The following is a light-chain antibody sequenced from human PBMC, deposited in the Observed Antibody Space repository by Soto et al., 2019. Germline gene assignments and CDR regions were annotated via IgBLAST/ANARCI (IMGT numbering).Light chain of an antibody. V-gene: IGKV1-9*01. CDR2: DAS. Sequence: DIQLTQSPSFLSASVGDRVTITCRASQSFSSSLAWYQQKPGKAPRLLIYDASTLQSGVPSRFSGSGSGTEFTLTISSVQPEDVATYYCQQLNSYPLTFGGGTKVEIK. CDR1: QSFSSS. J-gene: IGKJ4*01. CDR3: QQLNSYPLT.